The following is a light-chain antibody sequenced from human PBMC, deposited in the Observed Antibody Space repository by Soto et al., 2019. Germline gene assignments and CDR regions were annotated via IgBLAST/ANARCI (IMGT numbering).Light chain of an antibody. CDR2: KAS. V-gene: IGKV1-5*03. J-gene: IGKJ5*01. Sequence: DIQMTQSPSTLSASVGDRVTITCRVSQSISSWLAWYQQKPGKAPKVLIYKASSLESGVPSRFSGSGSGTEFTLTISSLQPDDFATFYCQQYHSYPITCGQGTRLEIK. CDR3: QQYHSYPIT. CDR1: QSISSW.